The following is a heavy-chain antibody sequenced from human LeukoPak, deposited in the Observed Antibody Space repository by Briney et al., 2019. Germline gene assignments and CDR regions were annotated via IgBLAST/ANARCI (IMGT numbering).Heavy chain of an antibody. V-gene: IGHV3-30-3*01. Sequence: PGGSLRLSCAASGFTFSSYAMHWVRQAPGKGLEWVAVISYDGSNKYYADSVKGRFTISRDNSKNTLYLQMNSLRAEDTAVYYCARVQPPPYYFDYWGQGTLVAVSS. D-gene: IGHD5-18*01. J-gene: IGHJ4*02. CDR2: ISYDGSNK. CDR1: GFTFSSYA. CDR3: ARVQPPPYYFDY.